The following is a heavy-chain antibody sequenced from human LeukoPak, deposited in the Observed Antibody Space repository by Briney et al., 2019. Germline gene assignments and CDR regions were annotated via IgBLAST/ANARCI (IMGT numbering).Heavy chain of an antibody. V-gene: IGHV2-5*01. J-gene: IGHJ4*02. Sequence: SGPTLVKPTQTLTLTCTFSGFSLSTSGVGVGWIRQPPGKALEWLALIYWNDDKRYSPSLKSRLTITKDTSKNQVVLTMTNMDPVDTATYYCAHSFRNYYDSSCFDYWGQGTLVTVSS. CDR3: AHSFRNYYDSSCFDY. D-gene: IGHD3-22*01. CDR1: GFSLSTSGVG. CDR2: IYWNDDK.